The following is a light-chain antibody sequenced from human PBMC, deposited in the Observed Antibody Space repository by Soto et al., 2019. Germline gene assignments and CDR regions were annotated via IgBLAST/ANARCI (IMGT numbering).Light chain of an antibody. J-gene: IGKJ5*01. CDR3: QQYGSSPIP. CDR2: GAS. CDR1: QSVRRSY. V-gene: IGKV3-20*01. Sequence: EIVLTHSPGTLSLSPGERATLSCRASQSVRRSYLAWYQQKPGQAPRLLIYGASSRTTGIPDRFSGSGSGTDFTHNISRQEPKDSAVYYCQQYGSSPIPFGQGTRLEIK.